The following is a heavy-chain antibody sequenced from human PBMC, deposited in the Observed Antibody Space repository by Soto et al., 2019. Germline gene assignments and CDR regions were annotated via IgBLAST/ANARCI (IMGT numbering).Heavy chain of an antibody. J-gene: IGHJ3*02. CDR3: ARDFDSSGYYGPVGAFDI. V-gene: IGHV3-21*03. Sequence: GGSLRLSCSASRFTFSSYTMTWVRQAPGKGLEWVSSISSSTTYIYYADSVKGRFTISRENAKNSLYLQVNSLRAEDTAVYYCARDFDSSGYYGPVGAFDIWGQGTMVTVSS. CDR1: RFTFSSYT. D-gene: IGHD3-22*01. CDR2: ISSSTTYI.